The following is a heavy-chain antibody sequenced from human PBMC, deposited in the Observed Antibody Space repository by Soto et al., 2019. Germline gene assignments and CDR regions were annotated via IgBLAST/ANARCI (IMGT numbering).Heavy chain of an antibody. D-gene: IGHD4-4*01. CDR2: INPNSGGT. CDR1: GYTFTGYY. Sequence: QVQLVQSGAEVKKPGASVKVSCKASGYTFTGYYMHWVRQAPGQGLEWMGWINPNSGGTNYAQKFQGWVTMTRDTPIRTAYVELSGLRAEDTAVYYCARGGGADINYVRHDTNGMDVWGQGTTVTASS. CDR3: ARGGGADINYVRHDTNGMDV. J-gene: IGHJ6*01. V-gene: IGHV1-2*04.